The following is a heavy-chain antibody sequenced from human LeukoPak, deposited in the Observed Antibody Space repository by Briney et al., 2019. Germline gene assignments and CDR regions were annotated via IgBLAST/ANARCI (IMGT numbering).Heavy chain of an antibody. CDR3: ARAPSGVGATRLNWFDP. CDR1: GYTFTSYD. Sequence: VASVTVSCKASGYTFTSYDINWVRQATGQGLEWMGWMNPNSGNTGYAQKFQGRVTMTRSTAINTAYMELSSLRSEDTAVYYCARAPSGVGATRLNWFDPWGQGTLVTVSS. D-gene: IGHD1-26*01. CDR2: MNPNSGNT. J-gene: IGHJ5*02. V-gene: IGHV1-8*01.